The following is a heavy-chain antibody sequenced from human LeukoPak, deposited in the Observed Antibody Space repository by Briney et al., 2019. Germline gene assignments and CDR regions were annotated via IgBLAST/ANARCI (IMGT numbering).Heavy chain of an antibody. Sequence: SETLSLTCAVYGGSFSGYYWSWVRQPPGKGLEWIGEIYHSGSTNYNPSLKSRVTISVDKSKNQFSLKLSSVTAADTAVYYCASKFSGYSGYVLVTWGQGTLVTVSS. CDR2: IYHSGST. J-gene: IGHJ5*02. CDR3: ASKFSGYSGYVLVT. V-gene: IGHV4-34*01. CDR1: GGSFSGYY. D-gene: IGHD5-12*01.